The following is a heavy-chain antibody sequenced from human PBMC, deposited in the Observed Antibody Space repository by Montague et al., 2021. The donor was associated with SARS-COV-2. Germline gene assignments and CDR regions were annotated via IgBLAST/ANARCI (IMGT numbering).Heavy chain of an antibody. Sequence: SETLPLTCAVSGGSTSSGTWWTWVRQPPGKGLEWIGEISHSGGTNYNPSLKSRVTISVDKSKNQFSLNLNSVTAADTAVYYCARLSSDIGGYFWFDPWGQGTLVSVSS. CDR3: ARLSSDIGGYFWFDP. CDR1: GGSTSSGTW. D-gene: IGHD1-26*01. J-gene: IGHJ5*02. CDR2: ISHSGGT. V-gene: IGHV4-4*02.